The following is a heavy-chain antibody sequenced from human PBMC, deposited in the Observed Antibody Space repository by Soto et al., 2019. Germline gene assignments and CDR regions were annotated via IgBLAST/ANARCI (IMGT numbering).Heavy chain of an antibody. CDR3: ARCGYCSGGSCYDSLVRWFDP. J-gene: IGHJ5*02. CDR2: ISSSGSTI. Sequence: GGSLRLSCAASGFTFSSYEMNWVRQAPGKGLEWVSYISSSGSTIYYADSVKGRFTISRDNAKNSLYLQMNSLRAEDTAVYYCARCGYCSGGSCYDSLVRWFDPWGQGTLVTVSS. D-gene: IGHD2-15*01. CDR1: GFTFSSYE. V-gene: IGHV3-48*03.